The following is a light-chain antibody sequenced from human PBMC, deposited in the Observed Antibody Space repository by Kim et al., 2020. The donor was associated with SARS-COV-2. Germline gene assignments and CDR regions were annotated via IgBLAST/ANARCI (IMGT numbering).Light chain of an antibody. CDR3: QSGRL. V-gene: IGLV6-57*03. J-gene: IGLJ2*01. CDR2: EDN. Sequence: KKINSTCPRSSGRMPSNFVQWYHQRPGNAPTSLIYEDNQRPSWVPDRFSGSIDDSSNSASLTISGLKTEDEADYYCQSGRLFGGGTQLTVL. CDR1: SGRMPSNF.